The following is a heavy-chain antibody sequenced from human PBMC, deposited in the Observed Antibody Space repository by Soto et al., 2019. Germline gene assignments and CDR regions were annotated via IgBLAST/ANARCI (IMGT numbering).Heavy chain of an antibody. J-gene: IGHJ5*02. CDR2: IYYSGST. V-gene: IGHV4-39*01. CDR3: ARRAITGTTPWSDP. D-gene: IGHD1-7*01. Sequence: SETLSLTCTVSGGSISSSSYYWGRIRQPPGKGLEWIGSIYYSGSTYYNPSLKSRVTISVDTSKNQFSLKLRSVTAADTAVYYCARRAITGTTPWSDPWGQGTLVTVSS. CDR1: GGSISSSSYY.